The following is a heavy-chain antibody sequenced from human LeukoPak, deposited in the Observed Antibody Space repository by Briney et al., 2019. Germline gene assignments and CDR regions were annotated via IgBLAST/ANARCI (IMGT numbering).Heavy chain of an antibody. J-gene: IGHJ4*02. CDR2: VYYTGST. CDR1: GGILNSFY. Sequence: SETPSLTCSVSGGILNSFYWTWIRQPPGKGLEYIGYVYYTGSTNYNPSLKSRVTLRADTSKNQFSLKLTSVTAADTAVYYCARWNPVTTSIDYWGQGILVAVSS. D-gene: IGHD4-17*01. CDR3: ARWNPVTTSIDY. V-gene: IGHV4-59*08.